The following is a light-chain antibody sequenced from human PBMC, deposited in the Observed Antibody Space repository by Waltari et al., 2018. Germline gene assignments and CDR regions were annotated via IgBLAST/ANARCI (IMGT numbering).Light chain of an antibody. V-gene: IGKV3-20*01. CDR3: QQFGGSPMYT. CDR1: QSVDTTY. Sequence: VVLTQSPGTLSLSPGERATLSCRASQSVDTTYFAWYQQKPGQSPRLLIYKTSTRATGIPDRFSGSGSGTDLSLNIDMLEPGDSAVYFCQQFGGSPMYTFGQGTKLEI. J-gene: IGKJ2*01. CDR2: KTS.